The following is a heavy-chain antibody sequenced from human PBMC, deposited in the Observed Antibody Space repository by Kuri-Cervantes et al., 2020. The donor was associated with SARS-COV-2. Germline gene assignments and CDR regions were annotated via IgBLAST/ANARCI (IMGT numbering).Heavy chain of an antibody. Sequence: GGSLRLSCAASGFTFSSYWMSWVRQAPGKGLEWVANIKQDGSEKYYVDSVKRRFNISRDNATNSLYLQMNSLRAEDTAVYYCARARQLVYYGYLLDYWGQGTLVTVSS. CDR3: ARARQLVYYGYLLDY. V-gene: IGHV3-7*01. CDR1: GFTFSSYW. D-gene: IGHD6-6*01. CDR2: IKQDGSEK. J-gene: IGHJ4*02.